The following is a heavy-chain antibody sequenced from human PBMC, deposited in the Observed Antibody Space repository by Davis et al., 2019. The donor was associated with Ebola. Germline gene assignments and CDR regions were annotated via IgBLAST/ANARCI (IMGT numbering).Heavy chain of an antibody. CDR3: ARGYSSALDI. Sequence: PGGSRRLSCAASGFTFSTYSMNWVRQAPGKGLEWVSYISSTSSTIYYAESVKGRFTISRDNAKNSLYLQMDTLRAEDTAVYYCARGYSSALDIWGQGTMVTVSS. CDR1: GFTFSTYS. V-gene: IGHV3-48*01. J-gene: IGHJ3*02. D-gene: IGHD4-11*01. CDR2: ISSTSSTI.